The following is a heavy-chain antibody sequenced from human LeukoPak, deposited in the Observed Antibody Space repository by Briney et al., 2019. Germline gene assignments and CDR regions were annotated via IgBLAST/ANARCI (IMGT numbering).Heavy chain of an antibody. D-gene: IGHD6-19*01. Sequence: NSGGSLRLSCAASGFTFSDNYMSWIRQAPGKGLEWVSYISSSGNTTKNADSVKGRFTITRDNAENSLYLQMNSLRAEDTAVYYCARDGGSAWFLDYWGQGTLVTVSS. CDR1: GFTFSDNY. CDR2: ISSSGNTT. J-gene: IGHJ4*02. CDR3: ARDGGSAWFLDY. V-gene: IGHV3-11*04.